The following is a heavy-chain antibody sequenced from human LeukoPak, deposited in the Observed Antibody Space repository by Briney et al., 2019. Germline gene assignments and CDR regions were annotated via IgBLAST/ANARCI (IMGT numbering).Heavy chain of an antibody. Sequence: AGGSLRLSCAASGFTFSSYAMSWVRQAPGKGLEWVAAISGSGFNIYYADSVRGRFTLSRGNSKNTLYLQMNSLRAEDTAVYYCAKGTGEGYYYYGMDVWGQGTTVTVSS. J-gene: IGHJ6*02. CDR3: AKGTGEGYYYYGMDV. CDR1: GFTFSSYA. D-gene: IGHD7-27*01. V-gene: IGHV3-23*01. CDR2: ISGSGFNI.